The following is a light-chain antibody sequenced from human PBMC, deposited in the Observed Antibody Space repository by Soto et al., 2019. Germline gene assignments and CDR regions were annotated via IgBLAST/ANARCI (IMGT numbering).Light chain of an antibody. CDR2: DTS. Sequence: EIVIPRDTSILYVPQGARATLSCRASQTVGSILAWYQQKHGQAPRLLIYDTSTRATGIPARFSGSGSGTEFTLTISSLQSEDFAVYYCQQCNNWPRTFGQGTKVDIK. CDR3: QQCNNWPRT. V-gene: IGKV3-15*01. J-gene: IGKJ1*01. CDR1: QTVGSI.